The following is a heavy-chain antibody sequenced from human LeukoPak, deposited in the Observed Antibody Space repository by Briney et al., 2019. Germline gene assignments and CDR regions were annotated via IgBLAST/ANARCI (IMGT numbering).Heavy chain of an antibody. V-gene: IGHV1-18*01. J-gene: IGHJ6*02. Sequence: ASVKVPCKTSGYNFIRYGITWVRQAPGQGLEWMGWISAYNGNTNYAQKLQGRVTMTTDTSTSTAYMELRSLRSDDTAMYYCARVGGPYNDGYYYGMDVWGQGTTVTVSS. CDR1: GYNFIRYG. CDR3: ARVGGPYNDGYYYGMDV. CDR2: ISAYNGNT. D-gene: IGHD3-16*01.